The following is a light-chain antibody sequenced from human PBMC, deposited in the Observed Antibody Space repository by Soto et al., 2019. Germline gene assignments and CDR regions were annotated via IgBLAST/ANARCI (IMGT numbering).Light chain of an antibody. Sequence: AIRMTQSPSSFSASTGDRVTISCRASQGISSYLAWYPQKPGKAPKLLIYDASSLESGVPSRFSGSGSGTEFTLTISSLQPEDFASYYCQQRSNWPPITFGQGTRLEI. CDR3: QQRSNWPPIT. J-gene: IGKJ5*01. V-gene: IGKV1-8*01. CDR1: QGISSY. CDR2: DAS.